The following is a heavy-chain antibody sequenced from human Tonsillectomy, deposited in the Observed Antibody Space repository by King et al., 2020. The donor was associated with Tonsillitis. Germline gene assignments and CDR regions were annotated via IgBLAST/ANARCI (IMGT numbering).Heavy chain of an antibody. CDR1: GFTFSSYS. CDR3: ARGSVYYYDSSGYDWFDP. Sequence: VQLVESGGGLAQPGGSLRLSCAASGFTFSSYSMNWVRQAPGKGLEWVSYISSSSSTIYYADSVKGRFTISRDNAKNSLYLQMNSLRDEDTAVYYCARGSVYYYDSSGYDWFDPWGQGTLVTVAS. CDR2: ISSSSSTI. D-gene: IGHD3-22*01. V-gene: IGHV3-48*02. J-gene: IGHJ5*02.